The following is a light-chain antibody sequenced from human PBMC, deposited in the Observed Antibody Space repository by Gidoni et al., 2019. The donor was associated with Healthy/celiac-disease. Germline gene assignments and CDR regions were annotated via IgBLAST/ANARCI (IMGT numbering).Light chain of an antibody. CDR3: GTWDNSLSGGV. V-gene: IGLV1-51*01. J-gene: IGLJ1*01. Sequence: QSVLTQPHSVSAAPGQKVTISCSGRSSNIGNNYVSWYQQLPGTAPKFLIYDNNKRPSGIPDRFSGSKSGTSATLGITGLQTGDEADYYCGTWDNSLSGGVFGTGTKVTVL. CDR2: DNN. CDR1: SSNIGNNY.